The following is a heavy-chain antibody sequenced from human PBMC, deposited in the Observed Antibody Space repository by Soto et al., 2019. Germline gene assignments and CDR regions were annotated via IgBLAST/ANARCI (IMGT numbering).Heavy chain of an antibody. CDR1: GFVFGGFG. D-gene: IGHD3-16*01. CDR2: ASYDGTYK. V-gene: IGHV3-30*03. CDR3: ARGGDVLDY. J-gene: IGHJ4*02. Sequence: QVELVESGGGVVRPGKSLTVSCTGSGFVFGGFGMHWVLQTPGKGLEWLGMASYDGTYKYFADSVKGRFTISRDNGMNTVYLQMDNLRLEDTALYYCARGGDVLDYWGRGTLVTVSS.